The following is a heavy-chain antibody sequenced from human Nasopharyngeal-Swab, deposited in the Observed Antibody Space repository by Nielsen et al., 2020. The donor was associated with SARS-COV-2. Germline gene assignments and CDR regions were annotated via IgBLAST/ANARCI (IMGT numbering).Heavy chain of an antibody. Sequence: SETLSLTCTVSGGSISSYYWSWIRQPPGKGLEWIGYIYYSGSTNYNPSLKSRVTISVDTSKNQFSLKLSSVTAADTAVYYCARDSVAGSSSAYYYYGMDVWGQGTMVTVSS. CDR3: ARDSVAGSSSAYYYYGMDV. CDR2: IYYSGST. CDR1: GGSISSYY. J-gene: IGHJ6*02. D-gene: IGHD6-6*01. V-gene: IGHV4-59*13.